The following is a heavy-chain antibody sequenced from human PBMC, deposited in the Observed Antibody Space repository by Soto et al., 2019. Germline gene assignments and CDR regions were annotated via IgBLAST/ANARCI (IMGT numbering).Heavy chain of an antibody. CDR2: IYYSGST. J-gene: IGHJ4*02. CDR1: GGSIGSYY. CDR3: ARGGWRQIDY. D-gene: IGHD3-3*01. Sequence: HVQLQESGPGLVKPSETLSLTCSVSGGSIGSYYWSWIRQPPGKGLEWIGYIYYSGSTNYNPSLKSRVTISVDTSKNQFSLKLSSVTAADTAVYYCARGGWRQIDYWGQGTLVTVSS. V-gene: IGHV4-59*08.